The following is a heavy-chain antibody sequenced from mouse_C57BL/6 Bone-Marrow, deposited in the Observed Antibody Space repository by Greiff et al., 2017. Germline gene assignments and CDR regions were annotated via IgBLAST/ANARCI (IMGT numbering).Heavy chain of an antibody. D-gene: IGHD2-4*01. CDR3: ATRGYDYDWFAY. Sequence: EVQLVESGGGLVQPGESLKLSCESNEYEFPSHDMSWVRKTPDKRLELVAAINSDGGSTYYPDTMERRFIISRDNTKKTLYLQMSSLRSEDTALYYCATRGYDYDWFAYWGQGTLVTVSA. CDR1: EYEFPSHD. CDR2: INSDGGST. V-gene: IGHV5-2*01. J-gene: IGHJ3*01.